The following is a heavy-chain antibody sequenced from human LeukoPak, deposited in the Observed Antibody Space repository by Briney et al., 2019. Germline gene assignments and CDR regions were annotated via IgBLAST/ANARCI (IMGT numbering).Heavy chain of an antibody. Sequence: PGGSLRLSCAASGLTFSSYGMHWVRQAPGKGLEWVAFIRYDGSNKYYADSVKGRFTISRDNSKNTLYLQMNSLRAEDTAVYYCAKAASASAAIDYWGQGTLVTVSS. CDR2: IRYDGSNK. CDR3: AKAASASAAIDY. V-gene: IGHV3-30*02. CDR1: GLTFSSYG. J-gene: IGHJ4*02. D-gene: IGHD2-2*01.